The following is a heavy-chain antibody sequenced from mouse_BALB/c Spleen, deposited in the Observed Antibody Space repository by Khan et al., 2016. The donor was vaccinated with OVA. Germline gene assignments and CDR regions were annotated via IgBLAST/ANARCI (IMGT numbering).Heavy chain of an antibody. CDR2: IFPGSVST. CDR1: GYTFSSYW. V-gene: IGHV1-9*01. CDR3: ARGGYGGLAY. J-gene: IGHJ3*01. D-gene: IGHD2-2*01. Sequence: QVQLQQSGGDLMKPGASVKISCKATGYTFSSYWIEWVKQRPGHGLEWIGQIFPGSVSTTYNEKFKGKATFTADTSSTTAYMQLSSLTSEDSAVDDCARGGYGGLAYWGQGTLVTVAA.